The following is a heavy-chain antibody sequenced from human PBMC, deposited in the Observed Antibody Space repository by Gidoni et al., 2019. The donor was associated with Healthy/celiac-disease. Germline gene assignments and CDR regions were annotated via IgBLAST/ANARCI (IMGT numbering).Heavy chain of an antibody. CDR3: AGWGVATAFGMDV. V-gene: IGHV4-34*01. J-gene: IGHJ6*02. CDR2: INHSGST. D-gene: IGHD5-12*01. Sequence: QVQLPQWGAGRLKPSETMSLTCAVYGGSFSGYYWRWIRQPPGKGLEWIGEINHSGSTNYNPSLKSRVTISVDTSKNQFSLKLSSVTAADTAVYYCAGWGVATAFGMDVWGQGTTVTVSS. CDR1: GGSFSGYY.